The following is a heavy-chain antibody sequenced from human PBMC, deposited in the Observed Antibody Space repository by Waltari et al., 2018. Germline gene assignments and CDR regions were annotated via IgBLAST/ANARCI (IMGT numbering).Heavy chain of an antibody. CDR1: GYTFTSYD. CDR3: ARDAYRLHNYYYYGMDV. CDR2: MNPNSGNT. J-gene: IGHJ6*02. Sequence: QVQLVQSGAEVKKPGASVKVSCKASGYTFTSYDINWLRQATGQGLEWMGWMNPNSGNTGYAQKFQGRVTMTRNTSISTAYMELSSLRSEDTAVYYCARDAYRLHNYYYYGMDVWGQGTTVTVSS. D-gene: IGHD3-16*01. V-gene: IGHV1-8*01.